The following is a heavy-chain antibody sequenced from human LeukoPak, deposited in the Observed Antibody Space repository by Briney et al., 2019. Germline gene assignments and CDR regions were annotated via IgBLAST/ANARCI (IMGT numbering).Heavy chain of an antibody. J-gene: IGHJ6*03. CDR3: AKAGYYYYMDV. CDR2: ISWNSGSI. Sequence: GGSLRLSCAASGFTFSSYAMSWVRQAPGKGLEWVSGISWNSGSIGYADSVKGRFTISRDNAKSSLYLQMNSLRAEDTALYYCAKAGYYYYMDVWGKGTTVTVSS. CDR1: GFTFSSYA. D-gene: IGHD3-10*01. V-gene: IGHV3-9*01.